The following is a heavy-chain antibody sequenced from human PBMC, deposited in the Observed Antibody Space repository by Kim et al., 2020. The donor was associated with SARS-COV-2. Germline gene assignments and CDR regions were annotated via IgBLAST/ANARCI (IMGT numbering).Heavy chain of an antibody. CDR3: SRDGGVPVASGYSFGP. CDR2: IRNKAYGATT. CDR1: GFTFGDHA. Sequence: GGSLRLSCVSSGFTFGDHAMSWFRQAPGKGLEWVGFIRNKAYGATTEYAASVKGRFTISREDSRNITYLEMNSLKSDDTAVYYCSRDGGVPVASGYSFGPWGPGTLVTVSS. D-gene: IGHD3-16*01. V-gene: IGHV3-49*03. J-gene: IGHJ5*02.